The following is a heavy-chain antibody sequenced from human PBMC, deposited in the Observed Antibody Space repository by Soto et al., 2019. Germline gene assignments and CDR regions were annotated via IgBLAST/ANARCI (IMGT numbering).Heavy chain of an antibody. CDR1: DCSISSYY. CDR2: SFYTWST. J-gene: IGHJ4*02. CDR3: AKSRDGYNLNAIDD. D-gene: IGHD5-12*01. Sequence: QVQRQVSGPGLVKPSATLSLTCTVSDCSISSYYWSWIRQPPGKGLDWLGYSFYTWSTNHNPSLTSRVPISLDMSTKPFSLRLSSVTAADTATYYCAKSRDGYNLNAIDDWGQGFLVTVSS. V-gene: IGHV4-59*01.